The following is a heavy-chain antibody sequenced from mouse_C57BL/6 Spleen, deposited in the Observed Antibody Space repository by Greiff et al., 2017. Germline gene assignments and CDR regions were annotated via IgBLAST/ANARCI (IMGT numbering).Heavy chain of an antibody. Sequence: EVQLQQSGPELVKPGASVKISCKASGYSFTDYNMNWVKQSNGKSLEWIGVINPNYGTTSYNQKFKGKATLTVDQSSSTAYMQLNSLTSEDSAVYYGASPNYYGSSYGYFDVWGTGTTVTVSS. CDR3: ASPNYYGSSYGYFDV. CDR1: GYSFTDYN. D-gene: IGHD1-1*01. J-gene: IGHJ1*03. CDR2: INPNYGTT. V-gene: IGHV1-39*01.